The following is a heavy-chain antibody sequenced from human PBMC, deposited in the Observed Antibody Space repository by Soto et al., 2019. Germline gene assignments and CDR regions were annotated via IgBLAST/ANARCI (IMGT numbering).Heavy chain of an antibody. J-gene: IGHJ6*02. V-gene: IGHV3-33*01. CDR1: GFTFSSYG. D-gene: IGHD4-4*01. Sequence: PGGSLRLSCAASGFTFSSYGMHWVRQAPGKGLEWVAVIWYDGSNKYYADSVKGRFTISRDNSKNTLYLQMNSLRAEDTAVYYCAREEIKTVTTNWYYYYGMDVWGQGTTVTVSS. CDR3: AREEIKTVTTNWYYYYGMDV. CDR2: IWYDGSNK.